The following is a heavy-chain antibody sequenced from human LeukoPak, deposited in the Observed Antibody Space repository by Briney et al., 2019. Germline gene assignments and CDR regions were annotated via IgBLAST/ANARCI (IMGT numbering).Heavy chain of an antibody. CDR2: IYNSGNT. V-gene: IGHV4-59*11. Sequence: SETLSLTCSVSGGYISSHYWSWIRQTPGKGLEWIGYIYNSGNTNYNPSLQSGVTISVDTSTNQFSLKLSSVTAADTAVYYFAKVVTVPTAVYYYYYMDVWGKGTTVTVSS. CDR3: AKVVTVPTAVYYYYYMDV. D-gene: IGHD2-21*02. J-gene: IGHJ6*03. CDR1: GGYISSHY.